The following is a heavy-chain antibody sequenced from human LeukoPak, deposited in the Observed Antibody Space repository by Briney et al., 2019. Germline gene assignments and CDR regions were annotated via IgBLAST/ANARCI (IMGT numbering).Heavy chain of an antibody. CDR1: GYTLPELS. D-gene: IGHD6-19*01. J-gene: IGHJ4*02. CDR2: FEAEDGET. V-gene: IGHV1-24*01. CDR3: ATFNSAYSSGWCFDY. Sequence: ASVNVSCKVSGYTLPELSMHCVRQAPGKGLECMGDFEAEDGETIYAQKFQGRVTMTEDTSTGTAYMELSSLRSEDTAVYYCATFNSAYSSGWCFDYWGQGTLVTVSS.